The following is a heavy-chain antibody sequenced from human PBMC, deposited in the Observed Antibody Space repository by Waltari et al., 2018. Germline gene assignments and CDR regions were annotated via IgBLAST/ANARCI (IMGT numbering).Heavy chain of an antibody. CDR1: GYTFTSYD. V-gene: IGHV1-2*06. Sequence: QVQLVQSGAEVKKPGASVKVSCKASGYTFTSYDINWVRQATGQGLEWMGRISPNSGGTNYAQKCQGRGTMTRDTSISTAYMELSRLRSDDTAVYYCASDSNYGIDYWGQGTLVTVSS. J-gene: IGHJ4*02. CDR3: ASDSNYGIDY. CDR2: ISPNSGGT. D-gene: IGHD4-4*01.